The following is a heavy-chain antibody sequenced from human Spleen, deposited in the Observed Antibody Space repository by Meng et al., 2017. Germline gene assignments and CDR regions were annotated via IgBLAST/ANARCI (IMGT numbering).Heavy chain of an antibody. CDR2: ISSSGSTI. CDR3: ARVFSTGNWDY. J-gene: IGHJ4*02. CDR1: GFTFSSYE. D-gene: IGHD2/OR15-2a*01. Sequence: GGSLRLSCAASGFTFSSYEMNWVRQAPGKGLEWVSYISSSGSTIYYADSVKGRFTISRDNAKNSLYLQMNSLRAEDTAVYYCARVFSTGNWDYWGQGTLVTVSS. V-gene: IGHV3-48*03.